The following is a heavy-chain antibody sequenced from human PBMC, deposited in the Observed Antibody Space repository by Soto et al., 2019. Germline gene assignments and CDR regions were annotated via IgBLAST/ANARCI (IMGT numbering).Heavy chain of an antibody. Sequence: LXLXCAASGFPFSSXDMSWVRQAPGNGLECVSAISGIGGSTYYAYSVKGRFTISRDDSKNTMCRQMNSLRAEDTAVYYCAKPGDSSGYYYLSYFDYWGQGTLATVS. CDR3: AKPGDSSGYYYLSYFDY. V-gene: IGHV3-23*01. CDR1: GFPFSSXD. CDR2: ISGIGGST. J-gene: IGHJ4*02. D-gene: IGHD3-22*01.